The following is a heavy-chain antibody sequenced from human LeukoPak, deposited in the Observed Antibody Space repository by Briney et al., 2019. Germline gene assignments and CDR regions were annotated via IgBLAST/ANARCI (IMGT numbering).Heavy chain of an antibody. D-gene: IGHD2-2*01. J-gene: IGHJ4*02. CDR2: ISYDGSNK. Sequence: GGSLRLSCAASGFTFSNHGMNWVRQAPGKGLEWVAVISYDGSNKYYADSVKGRFTISRDNSKNTLYLQMNSLRAEDTAVYYCARRCSSTSCLQYWGQGTLVTVSS. V-gene: IGHV3-30*03. CDR1: GFTFSNHG. CDR3: ARRCSSTSCLQY.